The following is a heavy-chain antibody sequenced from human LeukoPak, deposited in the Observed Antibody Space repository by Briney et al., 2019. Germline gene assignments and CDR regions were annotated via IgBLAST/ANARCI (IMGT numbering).Heavy chain of an antibody. CDR3: ARLRTYYDILTGWRPRGWFDP. D-gene: IGHD3-9*01. Sequence: SETLSLTCTVSGGSISSGSYYWRWIRQPPGKGLEWIGEINHSGSTNYNPSLKSRVTISVDTSKNQFSLKLSSVTAADTAVYYCARLRTYYDILTGWRPRGWFDPWGQGTLVTVSS. CDR1: GGSISSGSYY. J-gene: IGHJ5*02. CDR2: INHSGST. V-gene: IGHV4-39*07.